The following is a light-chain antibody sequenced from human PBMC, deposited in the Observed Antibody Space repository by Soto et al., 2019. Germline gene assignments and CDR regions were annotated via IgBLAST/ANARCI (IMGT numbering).Light chain of an antibody. CDR3: HQYGSAAAWT. J-gene: IGKJ1*01. CDR2: GAS. V-gene: IGKV3-20*01. CDR1: QSISSNY. Sequence: EIVLTQSPGTLSLFPGERATLSCRASQSISSNYLAWYQQKPGQAPRLLIHGASNRATGIPDRFSGAGSGTDFTLTSSSPEPADFAVYYCHQYGSAAAWTFGQGTKVEIK.